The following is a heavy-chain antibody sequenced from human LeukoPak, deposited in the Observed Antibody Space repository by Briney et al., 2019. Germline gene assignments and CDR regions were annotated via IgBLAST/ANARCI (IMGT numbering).Heavy chain of an antibody. CDR1: GFTFSSYA. CDR3: ARDGRSGWYSDY. D-gene: IGHD6-19*01. J-gene: IGHJ4*02. CDR2: ISCDGSNK. Sequence: GGSLRLSCAASGFTFSSYAMHWVRQAPGKGLEWVAVISCDGSNKYYADSVKGRFTISRDNSKNTLYLRMNSLRAEDTAVYYCARDGRSGWYSDYWGQGALVTVSS. V-gene: IGHV3-30-3*01.